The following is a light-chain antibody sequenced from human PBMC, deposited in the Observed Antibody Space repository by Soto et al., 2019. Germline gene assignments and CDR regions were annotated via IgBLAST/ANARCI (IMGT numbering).Light chain of an antibody. CDR1: QDVSKY. CDR3: QQYDSVPFT. V-gene: IGKV1-33*01. Sequence: DIQMTQSPSSLSASVGDRVAITCQATQDVSKYLNWYQQKPGKAPKLLISGASNLETGVPSRFSGRGSGADFTFTISSLQPEVIATYYCQQYDSVPFTFGPGTKVYIK. J-gene: IGKJ3*01. CDR2: GAS.